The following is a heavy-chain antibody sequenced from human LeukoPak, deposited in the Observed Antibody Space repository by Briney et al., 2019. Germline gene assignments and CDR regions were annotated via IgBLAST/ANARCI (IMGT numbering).Heavy chain of an antibody. D-gene: IGHD2-21*01. CDR1: GFTGYY. V-gene: IGHV1-2*02. CDR3: ARAGYNRGGDYYFAY. Sequence: ASVKVSCKASGFTGYYLHWVRQAPGQGLEWMGWINPYSGGANSTQNFQGRVTMTRDMSISTVYMELSSLRSDDTAVYYCARAGYNRGGDYYFAYWGQGTLVTVSS. J-gene: IGHJ4*02. CDR2: INPYSGGA.